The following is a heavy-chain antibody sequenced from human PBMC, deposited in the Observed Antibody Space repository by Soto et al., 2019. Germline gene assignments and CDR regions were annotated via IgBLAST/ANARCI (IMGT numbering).Heavy chain of an antibody. CDR2: INPNSGGT. D-gene: IGHD5-18*01. Sequence: ASVKVSCKASGYTFTGYYMHWVRQAPGQGLEWMGWINPNSGGTNYAQKFQGRVTMTRDTSISTAYMELSRLRSDDTAVYYCARGGSVDNAMVRGGYFDYWGQGTLVTVSS. V-gene: IGHV1-2*02. CDR1: GYTFTGYY. J-gene: IGHJ4*02. CDR3: ARGGSVDNAMVRGGYFDY.